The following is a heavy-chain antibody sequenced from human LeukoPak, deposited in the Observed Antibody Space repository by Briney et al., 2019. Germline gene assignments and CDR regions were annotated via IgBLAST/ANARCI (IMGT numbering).Heavy chain of an antibody. CDR2: INHSGST. J-gene: IGHJ6*02. CDR1: GGSFSGYY. Sequence: SETLSLTCAVYGGSFSGYYWSWIRQPPGKGLEWIGEINHSGSTNYNPSLKSRVTISVDTSKNQFSLKLSSVTAADTAVYYCARGRIFGVGKHLYYYYGMDVWGQGTTVTVSS. D-gene: IGHD3-3*01. V-gene: IGHV4-34*01. CDR3: ARGRIFGVGKHLYYYYGMDV.